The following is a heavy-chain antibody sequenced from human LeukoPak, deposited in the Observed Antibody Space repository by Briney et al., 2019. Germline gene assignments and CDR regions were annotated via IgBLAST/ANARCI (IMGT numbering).Heavy chain of an antibody. CDR2: INYSGST. CDR3: ARGNLEWAAGTRWFEP. V-gene: IGHV4-34*01. Sequence: SETLSLTCAVYGESLSGYHWSWIRQPPGNGLEWIGEINYSGSTNYNPSLKSRVTISLDTSKNQFSLKLSSVTAADSAIYYCARGNLEWAAGTRWFEPWGQGTLVTVSS. D-gene: IGHD6-13*01. J-gene: IGHJ5*02. CDR1: GESLSGYH.